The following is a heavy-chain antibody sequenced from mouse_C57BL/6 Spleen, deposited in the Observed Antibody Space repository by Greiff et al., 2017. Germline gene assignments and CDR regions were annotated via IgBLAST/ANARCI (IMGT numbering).Heavy chain of an antibody. V-gene: IGHV1-74*01. D-gene: IGHD1-1*01. CDR3: AIGDYYYGSSWYFDV. CDR1: GYTFTSYW. CDR2: IHPSDSDT. Sequence: QVQLQQPGAELVKPGASVKVSCKASGYTFTSYWMHWVKQRPGQGLEWIGRIHPSDSDTNYNQKFKGKATLTVDKSSSTAYMQLSSLTSEDSAVYYCAIGDYYYGSSWYFDVWGTGTTVTVSS. J-gene: IGHJ1*03.